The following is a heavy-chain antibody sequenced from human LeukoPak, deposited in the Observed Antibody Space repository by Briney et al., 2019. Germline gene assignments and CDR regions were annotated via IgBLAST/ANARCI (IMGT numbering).Heavy chain of an antibody. CDR3: ARSSSGWYHWFDP. V-gene: IGHV1-8*01. D-gene: IGHD6-19*01. Sequence: ASVKVSCKASGYTFTSYDINWVRQATGQGFEWMGWMNPNSGNTGYAQKFQGRVTMTRNTSISTAYMELSSLRSEDTAVYYCARSSSGWYHWFDPWGQGTLVTVSS. J-gene: IGHJ5*02. CDR2: MNPNSGNT. CDR1: GYTFTSYD.